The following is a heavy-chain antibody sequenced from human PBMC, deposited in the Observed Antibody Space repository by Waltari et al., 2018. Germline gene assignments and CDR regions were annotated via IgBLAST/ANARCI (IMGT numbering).Heavy chain of an antibody. CDR1: GTAFRQHS. D-gene: IGHD2-21*01. CDR2: IDPNSGAT. Sequence: VQLVQSGTEVRRPGASVTFSCKASGTAFRQHSIPWVRRAPGQGLEWMGWIDPNSGATNYGQKFKDRITLTWDTSVNTAYMELTRLASFDTAVYYCAREYCAGECRLFDFWGQGTGLTVSS. CDR3: AREYCAGECRLFDF. V-gene: IGHV1-2*02. J-gene: IGHJ4*02.